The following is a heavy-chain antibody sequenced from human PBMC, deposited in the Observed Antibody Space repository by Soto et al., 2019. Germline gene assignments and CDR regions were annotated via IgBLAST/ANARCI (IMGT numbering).Heavy chain of an antibody. CDR2: IWNDGSNE. CDR3: ATPRNGDDYFGLDV. J-gene: IGHJ6*02. V-gene: IGHV3-33*08. CDR1: GFTFRDYG. Sequence: QVQLVESGGGVVQPGRSLRLSCGASGFTFRDYGMHWVRQAPGKGLEWVAVIWNDGSNEEYAESVKGRFTISRDNSKDMLYLQMNSLRSEETGVYFCATPRNGDDYFGLDVWGQGTTVIVSS. D-gene: IGHD2-8*01.